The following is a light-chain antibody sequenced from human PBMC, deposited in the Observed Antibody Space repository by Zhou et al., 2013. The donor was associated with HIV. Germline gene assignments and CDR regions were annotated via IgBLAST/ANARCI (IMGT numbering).Light chain of an antibody. V-gene: IGKV3-15*01. J-gene: IGKJ1*01. CDR3: QFYNNWPPTWT. CDR2: DAS. CDR1: QSVDTY. Sequence: EIVLTQSPATLSLSPGERATLSCRASQSVDTYLAWYQQRPGQPPRLLIYDASTRATGVPVRFSGSGSGTEFTLSIANLQSEDFAVYYCQFYNNWPPTWTFGQGTNVEMK.